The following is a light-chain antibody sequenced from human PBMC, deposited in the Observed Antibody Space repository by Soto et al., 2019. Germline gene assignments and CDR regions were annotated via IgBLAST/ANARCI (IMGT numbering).Light chain of an antibody. CDR2: EVT. CDR3: SSYAASNNLV. Sequence: QSVLTQPPSASGSPGQSVTISCTGTSSDVGGYDYVSWYQQRPGKAPKLLIHEVTKRPSGVPDRFSGSKSGNTASLTVSGLQAEDEADYYCSSYAASNNLVFGGGTKLTVL. J-gene: IGLJ2*01. V-gene: IGLV2-8*01. CDR1: SSDVGGYDY.